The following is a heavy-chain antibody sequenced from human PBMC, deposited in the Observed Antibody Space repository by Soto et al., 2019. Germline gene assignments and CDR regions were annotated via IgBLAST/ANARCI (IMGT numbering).Heavy chain of an antibody. CDR3: ASGSTSSGTALNDAFDF. V-gene: IGHV3-30-3*01. Sequence: QVQLVESGGGVVQPGWSLRLSCAASGFTFSSYAMHWVRQAPGKGLEWVAVISYDGGSKTYADSVKGRFTISRDNSKNTLSLQMNSLKGGDTAVDDCASGSTSSGTALNDAFDFWGQGTMVTVSS. D-gene: IGHD3-10*01. J-gene: IGHJ3*01. CDR2: ISYDGGSK. CDR1: GFTFSSYA.